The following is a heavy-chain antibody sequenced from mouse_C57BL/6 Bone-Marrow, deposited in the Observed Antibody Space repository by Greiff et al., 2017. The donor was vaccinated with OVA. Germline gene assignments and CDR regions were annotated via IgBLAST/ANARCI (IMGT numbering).Heavy chain of an antibody. CDR1: GYTFTSYW. CDR3: AREGWGAWFAY. Sequence: VQLQQPGAELVMPGASVKLSCKASGYTFTSYWMHWVKQRPGQGLEWIGEIDPSDSYTNYNQKFKGKSTLTVDKSSSTAYMQLSSLTSEDSAVYYCAREGWGAWFAYWGQGTLVTVSA. J-gene: IGHJ3*01. D-gene: IGHD2-3*01. CDR2: IDPSDSYT. V-gene: IGHV1-69*01.